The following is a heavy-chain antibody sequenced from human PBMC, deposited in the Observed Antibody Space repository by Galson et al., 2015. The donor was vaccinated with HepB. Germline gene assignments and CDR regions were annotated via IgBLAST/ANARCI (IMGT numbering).Heavy chain of an antibody. D-gene: IGHD3-16*01. CDR2: ISSGGDSA. CDR3: ATRGGILSLPSAY. CDR1: GFIFRTYA. V-gene: IGHV3-23*01. Sequence: SLRLSCAASGFIFRTYAMTWARQAPGKGLEWVSSISSGGDSAYYADSVKGRFTISRDNSKNRMYLQMSSLRVEDTAVYYCATRGGILSLPSAYWGQGALVTVSS. J-gene: IGHJ4*02.